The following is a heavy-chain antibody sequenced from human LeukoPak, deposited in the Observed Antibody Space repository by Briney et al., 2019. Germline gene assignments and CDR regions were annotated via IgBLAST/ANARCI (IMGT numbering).Heavy chain of an antibody. Sequence: ASVTVSCTASGYTFTSYAMHWVRQAPGQRLEWMGWINAGNGNTKYSQKFQGRVTITRDTSASTAYMELSSLRSEDTAVYYCARASRPWELLYWGQGTLVTVSS. V-gene: IGHV1-3*01. CDR2: INAGNGNT. CDR1: GYTFTSYA. D-gene: IGHD1-26*01. J-gene: IGHJ4*02. CDR3: ARASRPWELLY.